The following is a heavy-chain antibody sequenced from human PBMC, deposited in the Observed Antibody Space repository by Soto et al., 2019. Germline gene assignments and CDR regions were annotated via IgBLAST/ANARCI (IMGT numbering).Heavy chain of an antibody. V-gene: IGHV4-59*01. CDR3: ARYRRGTGWYYLDY. J-gene: IGHJ4*02. D-gene: IGHD6-19*01. CDR2: IYDSGST. Sequence: QVQLQESGPGLVKPSETLSLTCTVSGASTSGNYWSWIRQPPGKGLEWIGYIYDSGSTNYSPSLQSRVNMSVDRSKNQFSLALTSVTAADTALYFCARYRRGTGWYYLDYWGQGILVTVSS. CDR1: GASTSGNY.